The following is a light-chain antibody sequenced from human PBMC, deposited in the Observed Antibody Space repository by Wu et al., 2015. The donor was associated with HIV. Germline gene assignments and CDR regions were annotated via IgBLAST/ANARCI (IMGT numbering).Light chain of an antibody. CDR1: QSVSSSY. J-gene: IGKJ4*01. CDR2: GAS. V-gene: IGKV3-20*01. CDR3: QQYGSAPLT. Sequence: EIVLTQSPGTLSLSPGERATLSCRASQSVSSSYLAWYQRKPGQAPRLLIYGASSRATGIPDRFSGSGSETDFTLTISRLEPEDSAVYYCQQYGSAPLTFGGGTKVE.